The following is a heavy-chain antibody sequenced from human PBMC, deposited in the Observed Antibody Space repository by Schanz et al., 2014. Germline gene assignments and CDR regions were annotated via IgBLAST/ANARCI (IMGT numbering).Heavy chain of an antibody. CDR2: INPNNGGT. CDR3: ARSYNSGWYPYYYGMDV. Sequence: QVQLVQSGAEVTEPGASVMVSCNASGYTFTGYYMHWVRQAPGQGLEWMGRINPNNGGTKYEQKFQGKVTMTRDKSISTAYMELSRLRSDDTAVYYCARSYNSGWYPYYYGMDVWGQGTTVNVSS. J-gene: IGHJ6*02. CDR1: GYTFTGYY. D-gene: IGHD6-19*01. V-gene: IGHV1-2*02.